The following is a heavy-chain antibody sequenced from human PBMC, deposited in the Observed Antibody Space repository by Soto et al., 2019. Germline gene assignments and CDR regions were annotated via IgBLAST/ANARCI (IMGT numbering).Heavy chain of an antibody. V-gene: IGHV4-59*01. CDR1: GGSISSYY. J-gene: IGHJ6*02. CDR2: IYYSGST. CDR3: ASASSGDNYYYYGMDV. Sequence: SETLSLTCTVSGGSISSYYWSWIRQPPGKGLEWIGYIYYSGSTNYNPSLKSRVTISVDTSKNQFSLRLSSVTAADTAVYYCASASSGDNYYYYGMDVWGQGTTVTVSS. D-gene: IGHD6-19*01.